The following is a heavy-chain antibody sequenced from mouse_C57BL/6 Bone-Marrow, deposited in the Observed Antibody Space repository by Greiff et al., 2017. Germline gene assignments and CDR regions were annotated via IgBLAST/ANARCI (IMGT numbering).Heavy chain of an antibody. V-gene: IGHV1-69*01. D-gene: IGHD1-1*01. Sequence: QVQLQQSGAELVMPGASVKLSCKASGYTFTSYWMHWVKQRPGQGLEWIGEIDPSDSYTNYNQKFKGKSTLTVDKSSSTAYMQLSSLTSEDSAVYYCARWITTVVEHYFDYWGQGTTLTVSS. CDR2: IDPSDSYT. CDR1: GYTFTSYW. J-gene: IGHJ2*01. CDR3: ARWITTVVEHYFDY.